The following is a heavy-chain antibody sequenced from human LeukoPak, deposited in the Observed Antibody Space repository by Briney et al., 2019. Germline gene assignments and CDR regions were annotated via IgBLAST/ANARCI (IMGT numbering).Heavy chain of an antibody. V-gene: IGHV1-46*01. D-gene: IGHD3-3*01. CDR1: GYTFTSYY. CDR3: ARDGQSLRFLEWPPLPGYYMDV. CDR2: INPSGGST. Sequence: ASVKVSCKASGYTFTSYYMHWVRQAPGQGLEWMGIINPSGGSTSYAQKFQGRVTMTRDMPTSTVYMELSSLRSEDTAVYYCARDGQSLRFLEWPPLPGYYMDVWAKGPRSPSP. J-gene: IGHJ6*03.